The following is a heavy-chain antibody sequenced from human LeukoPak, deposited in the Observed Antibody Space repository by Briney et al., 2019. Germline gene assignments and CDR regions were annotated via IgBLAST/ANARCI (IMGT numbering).Heavy chain of an antibody. CDR2: ISYSGST. CDR1: GDSITSNY. J-gene: IGHJ5*02. D-gene: IGHD1-1*01. V-gene: IGHV4-59*08. Sequence: PSETLSLTCTVSGDSITSNYWSWIRQAPGKGLELIGYISYSGSTNYSPSLKSRVTISVDTSRNQFSLTLSSVTAADTAVYYCARQYTSTFRGVRIDLFDPWGQGILVTVSS. CDR3: ARQYTSTFRGVRIDLFDP.